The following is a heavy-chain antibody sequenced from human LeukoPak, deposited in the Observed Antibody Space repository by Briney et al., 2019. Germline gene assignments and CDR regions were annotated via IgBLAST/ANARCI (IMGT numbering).Heavy chain of an antibody. J-gene: IGHJ4*02. CDR2: MYYSGNT. V-gene: IGHV4-59*01. CDR1: GGSLDNYY. D-gene: IGHD1-26*01. Sequence: PSETLSLTCTVSGGSLDNYYWTWIRQPPGKGLEWIGYMYYSGNTNYNSSLKSRVTISVDTSMIQFSLRLSSVTAADTAVYYCARGWGYFDYWGQGTLVTVSS. CDR3: ARGWGYFDY.